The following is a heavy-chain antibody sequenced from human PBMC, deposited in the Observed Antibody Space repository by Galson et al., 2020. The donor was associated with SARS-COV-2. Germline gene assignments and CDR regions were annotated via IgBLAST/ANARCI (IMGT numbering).Heavy chain of an antibody. CDR1: DYTFTNYG. J-gene: IGHJ4*02. D-gene: IGHD4-17*01. CDR2: ISGYNGNT. CDR3: ARGNPFRSTMTPDY. V-gene: IGHV1-18*01. Sequence: ASVQVSCKASDYTFTNYGISWVRQAPGQGLEWMGWISGYNGNTNYAQKLQGRVTMTTDTSTTTAYMELRSLRSDGTAVYYCARGNPFRSTMTPDYWGQGTLVTVSS.